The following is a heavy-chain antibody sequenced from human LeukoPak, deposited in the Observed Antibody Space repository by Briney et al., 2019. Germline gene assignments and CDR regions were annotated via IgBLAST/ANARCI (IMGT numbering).Heavy chain of an antibody. Sequence: AGGSLRLSCAASGFTFSSYSMNWVRQAPGKGLEWVSSISSSSSYINYADSVKGRFTISRDNAKNSLYLQMNSLRAEDTAVYSCARDTSYYDTSGPYYFDYGGQGTLVTVSS. J-gene: IGHJ4*02. CDR1: GFTFSSYS. CDR3: ARDTSYYDTSGPYYFDY. CDR2: ISSSSSYI. D-gene: IGHD3-22*01. V-gene: IGHV3-21*01.